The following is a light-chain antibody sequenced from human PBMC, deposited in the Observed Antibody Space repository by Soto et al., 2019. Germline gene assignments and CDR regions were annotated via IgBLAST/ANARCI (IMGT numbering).Light chain of an antibody. Sequence: IVVTQSPDALSLSQGESATLSCRPSHSVRSSYLAWYQQTPGQTPRLLIYAASSRATGIQYRFSGSGSGTDFTLTISSLERNEFAVYYCQLRAAGPIAFGQGTRRE. CDR3: QLRAAGPIA. CDR1: HSVRSSY. V-gene: IGKV3D-20*02. J-gene: IGKJ5*01. CDR2: AAS.